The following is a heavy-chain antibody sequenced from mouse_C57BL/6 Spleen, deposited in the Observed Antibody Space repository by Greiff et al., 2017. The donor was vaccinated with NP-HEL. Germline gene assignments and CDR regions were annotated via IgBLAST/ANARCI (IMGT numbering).Heavy chain of an antibody. D-gene: IGHD2-5*01. CDR2: IDPNSGGT. Sequence: VQLQQPGAELVKPGASVKLSCKASGYTFTSYWMHWVKQRPGRGLEWIGRIDPNSGGTKYNEKFKSKATLTVDKPSSTAYMQLSSLTSEDSAVYYCAMDYSNYDWFAYWGQGTLVTVSA. J-gene: IGHJ3*01. CDR3: AMDYSNYDWFAY. CDR1: GYTFTSYW. V-gene: IGHV1-72*01.